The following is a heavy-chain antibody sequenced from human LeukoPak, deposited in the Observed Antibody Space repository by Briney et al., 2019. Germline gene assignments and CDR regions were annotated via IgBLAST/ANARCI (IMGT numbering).Heavy chain of an antibody. CDR3: AIQAAPKRYTIPYYFDN. CDR1: TYSFSSGYY. D-gene: IGHD3-9*01. CDR2: IFHSGST. V-gene: IGHV4-38-2*02. J-gene: IGHJ4*02. Sequence: KASETLSLTCTVSTYSFSSGYYWGWIRQPPGKGLEWIGNIFHSGSTYSNPSLKSRVTISIDTSKNQFSLKLTSVTAADTAVYYCAIQAAPKRYTIPYYFDNWGQGTLVTVSS.